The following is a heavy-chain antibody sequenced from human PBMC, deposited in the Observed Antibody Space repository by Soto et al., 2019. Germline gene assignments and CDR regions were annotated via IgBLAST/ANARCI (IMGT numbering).Heavy chain of an antibody. J-gene: IGHJ4*02. V-gene: IGHV4-4*02. Sequence: QVHLQESGPGLVKPSETLSVTCDVSGASISNDNWWSWVRQPPGEGLQWIGEVHHVGYTNYNPSLTRRVSMSVDRSKNQFFLSLTSVTAADTAVYYCTKNSAYALDYWGQGTLVTVSS. CDR3: TKNSAYALDY. D-gene: IGHD2-8*01. CDR1: GASISNDNW. CDR2: VHHVGYT.